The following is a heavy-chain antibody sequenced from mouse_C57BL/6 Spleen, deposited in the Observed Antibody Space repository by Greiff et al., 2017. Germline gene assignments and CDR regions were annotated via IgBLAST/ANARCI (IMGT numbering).Heavy chain of an antibody. V-gene: IGHV1-52*01. CDR2: IDPSDSET. Sequence: VQLQQPGAELMRPGSSVKLSCKASGYTFTSYWMHWVKQRPIQGLEWIGNIDPSDSETHYNQKFKDKATLTVDKSSSTAYMQLSSLTSEDSAVYYCARYYGSSYDYWGQGTTLTVSS. CDR1: GYTFTSYW. D-gene: IGHD1-1*01. J-gene: IGHJ2*01. CDR3: ARYYGSSYDY.